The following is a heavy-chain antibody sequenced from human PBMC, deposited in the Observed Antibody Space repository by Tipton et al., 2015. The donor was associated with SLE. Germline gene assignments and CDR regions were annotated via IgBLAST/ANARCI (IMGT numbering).Heavy chain of an antibody. D-gene: IGHD4-11*01. CDR3: AKDMGGLQFGY. Sequence: SLRLSCAASGFPFSDYWMHWVRQAPGKGLVWVSRIHTDGSITNYADSGKGRFTISRDNAKNTLFLQMNSLTAEDTAGYYCAKDMGGLQFGYWGQGTLVTVS. CDR2: IHTDGSIT. V-gene: IGHV3-74*01. J-gene: IGHJ4*02. CDR1: GFPFSDYW.